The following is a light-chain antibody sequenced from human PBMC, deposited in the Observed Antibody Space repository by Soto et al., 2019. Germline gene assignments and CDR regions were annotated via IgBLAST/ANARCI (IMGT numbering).Light chain of an antibody. CDR2: GAS. V-gene: IGKV3-15*01. CDR1: QSVSSN. Sequence: ETVLTQSPDTLSVSPGERATLCCRASQSVSSNLAWYQQKPGQAPRLFIYGASTRATAIPPRFSGSGSGTEFTLTISSLQSEDFAVYYCQQYDNWPITFGQGALLET. CDR3: QQYDNWPIT. J-gene: IGKJ5*01.